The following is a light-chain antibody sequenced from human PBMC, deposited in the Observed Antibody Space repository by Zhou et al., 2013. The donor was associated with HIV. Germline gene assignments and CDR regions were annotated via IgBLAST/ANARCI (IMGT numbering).Light chain of an antibody. J-gene: IGKJ2*01. V-gene: IGKV3-20*01. Sequence: EIVLTQSPATVSVSPGERATLSCRAIQSVSSNLAWYQQKPGQAPRLLIYAASNRPTGIPDRFSGSGSGTDFTLTISRLESEDFAVYYCQQYGSSPFTFGQGTTLEIK. CDR2: AAS. CDR3: QQYGSSPFT. CDR1: QSVSSN.